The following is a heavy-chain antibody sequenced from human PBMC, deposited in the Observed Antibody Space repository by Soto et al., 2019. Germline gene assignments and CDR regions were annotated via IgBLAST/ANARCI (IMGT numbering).Heavy chain of an antibody. D-gene: IGHD2-15*01. CDR2: IYKSATT. J-gene: IGHJ5*01. V-gene: IGHV4-30-4*01. CDR1: GDSISTVDYF. Sequence: LSLTCSVSGDSISTVDYFWAWIRQPPGQALEYIGYIYKSATTYYNPSFESRVAISLDTSKSRFSLNVTSVTAADTAVYFCARGRYCLTGRCFPNWFDSWGQGTLVTVSS. CDR3: ARGRYCLTGRCFPNWFDS.